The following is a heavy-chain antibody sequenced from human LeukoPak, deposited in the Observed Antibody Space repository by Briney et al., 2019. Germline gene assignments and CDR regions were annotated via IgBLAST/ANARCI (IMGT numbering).Heavy chain of an antibody. CDR1: GFTFSDYY. CDR3: ARGESSYCSGDCNSGY. D-gene: IGHD2-21*02. CDR2: ISSGSSTI. Sequence: GGSLRLSCAASGFTFSDYYMSWIRQAPGKGMEWISYISSGSSTIYYADSVKGRFTISRDNAKKSLYLQMDSLRAEDTATYYCARGESSYCSGDCNSGYWGQGTLVTISS. V-gene: IGHV3-11*04. J-gene: IGHJ4*02.